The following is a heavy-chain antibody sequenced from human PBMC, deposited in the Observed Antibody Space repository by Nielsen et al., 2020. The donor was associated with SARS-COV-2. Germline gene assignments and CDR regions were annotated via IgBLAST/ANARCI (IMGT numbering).Heavy chain of an antibody. J-gene: IGHJ2*01. V-gene: IGHV3-9*01. Sequence: GGSLRLSCAASGFTFDDYAMHWVRQAPGKGLEWVSGISWNSGSIGYADSVKGRFTIARDNAKNSLYLQMNSLRAEDTALYYCAKEFDDYGPLGLYWYFDLWGRGTLVTVSS. D-gene: IGHD4-17*01. CDR2: ISWNSGSI. CDR1: GFTFDDYA. CDR3: AKEFDDYGPLGLYWYFDL.